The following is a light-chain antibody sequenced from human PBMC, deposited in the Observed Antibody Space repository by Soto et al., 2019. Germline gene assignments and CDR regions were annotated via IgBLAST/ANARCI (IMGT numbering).Light chain of an antibody. CDR3: QQYSAYSWT. J-gene: IGKJ1*01. CDR1: QSISNW. Sequence: DIQMTQSPSTLSASVGDRVIITCRATQSISNWLAWYQQKPGKAPKLLIHKAFSLQGGVPSRFSGSGSGTEFTLTISSLQPDDFATYYCQQYSAYSWTFGQGTMVEIK. V-gene: IGKV1-5*03. CDR2: KAF.